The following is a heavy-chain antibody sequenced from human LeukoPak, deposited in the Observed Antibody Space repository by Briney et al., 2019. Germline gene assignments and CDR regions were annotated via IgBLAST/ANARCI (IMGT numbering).Heavy chain of an antibody. D-gene: IGHD2-2*02. CDR2: IKSKTDGGTT. CDR3: TTEGYCSSTSCYSGY. V-gene: IGHV3-15*01. CDR1: GFTFSNAW. J-gene: IGHJ4*02. Sequence: PGGSLRLSCAASGFTFSNAWMSWVRQAPGKGLEWVGRIKSKTDGGTTDYAAPVKGRFTISRDDSKNTLYLQMNSLKTEHTAVYYCTTEGYCSSTSCYSGYWGQGTLVTVSS.